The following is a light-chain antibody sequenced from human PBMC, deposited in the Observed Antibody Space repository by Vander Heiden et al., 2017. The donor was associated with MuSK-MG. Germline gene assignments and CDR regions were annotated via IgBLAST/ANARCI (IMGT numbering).Light chain of an antibody. CDR2: RNN. J-gene: IGLJ2*01. V-gene: IGLV1-44*01. CDR1: SSNIGSNN. CDR3: SAWDDSMNGYVV. Sequence: QSVLTQPPSASGTPGQRVTTSCSGSSSNIGSNNVNWSQQFPGTAPNLLSSRNNQRPSGVPDRFSCSNAGTSASPATSGLQSEDEAEYYCSAWDDSMNGYVVFGGGTKLTVL.